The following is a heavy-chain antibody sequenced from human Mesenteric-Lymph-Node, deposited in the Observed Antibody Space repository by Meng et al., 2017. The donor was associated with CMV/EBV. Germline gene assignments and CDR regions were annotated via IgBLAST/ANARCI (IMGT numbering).Heavy chain of an antibody. J-gene: IGHJ4*02. CDR1: GITFSSYG. CDR3: ARLDYYDSSGYFRTGYYFDY. CDR2: IKTSGTVM. Sequence: GESLKISCAGSGITFSSYGMHWARQAPGKGLEWVSHIKTSGTVMYYADSVKGRFTISRDNAKNLVYLQMNNLRAEDTAVYYCARLDYYDSSGYFRTGYYFDYWGQGTLVTVSS. D-gene: IGHD3-22*01. V-gene: IGHV3-48*04.